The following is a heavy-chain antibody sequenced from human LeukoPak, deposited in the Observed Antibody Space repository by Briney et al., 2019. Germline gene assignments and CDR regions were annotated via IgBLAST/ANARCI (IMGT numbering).Heavy chain of an antibody. V-gene: IGHV4-59*01. Sequence: SETLSLTCTVSGGSISSYYWSWIRQPPGKGLEWIGYIYYSGSTNYNPSLTSRVTISVDTSKNQFSLKLSSVTAADTAVYYCARGLKNPGYAFDIWGQGTMVTVSS. CDR1: GGSISSYY. CDR2: IYYSGST. CDR3: ARGLKNPGYAFDI. D-gene: IGHD1-14*01. J-gene: IGHJ3*02.